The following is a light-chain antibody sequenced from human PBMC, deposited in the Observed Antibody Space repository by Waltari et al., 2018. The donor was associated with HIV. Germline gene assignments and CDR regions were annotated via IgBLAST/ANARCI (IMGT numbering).Light chain of an antibody. J-gene: IGLJ1*01. V-gene: IGLV1-51*02. CDR1: SPNIGRNF. Sequence: QSVLTQPPSMSAAPGQRVTISCPGRSPNIGRNFVSWFQDLPGTAPKLLISENGKRPSGIPDRFSGSKSGTSATLVITGLQTGDEADYYCGTWDSSLNAFLFGTGTQVTVL. CDR2: ENG. CDR3: GTWDSSLNAFL.